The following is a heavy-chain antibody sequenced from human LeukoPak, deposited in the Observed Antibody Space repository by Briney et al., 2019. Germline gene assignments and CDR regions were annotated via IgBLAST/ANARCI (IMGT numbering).Heavy chain of an antibody. J-gene: IGHJ5*02. Sequence: SETLSLTCTVSGGSISGHYWSWIRQPPGKGLEWIGYIYHSGSTNYNPSLKSRVTISVDTSKNQFSLKLSSVTAADTAVYYCARGGCSSTSCKNWFDPWGQGTLVTVSS. CDR3: ARGGCSSTSCKNWFDP. V-gene: IGHV4-59*11. CDR2: IYHSGST. CDR1: GGSISGHY. D-gene: IGHD2-2*01.